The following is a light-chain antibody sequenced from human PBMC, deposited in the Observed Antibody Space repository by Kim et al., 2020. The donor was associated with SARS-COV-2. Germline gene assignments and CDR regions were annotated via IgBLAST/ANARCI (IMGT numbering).Light chain of an antibody. V-gene: IGKV1-27*01. CDR3: QKYNSAPWT. CDR2: AAS. CDR1: QDIKNY. Sequence: ASVGDRVTLTCRASQDIKNYLAWYRQKPGKVPEVLIYAASILQSGVPSRISGSGSGTDFTLTINSLQPEDVATYYCQKYNSAPWTFGQGTKVDIK. J-gene: IGKJ1*01.